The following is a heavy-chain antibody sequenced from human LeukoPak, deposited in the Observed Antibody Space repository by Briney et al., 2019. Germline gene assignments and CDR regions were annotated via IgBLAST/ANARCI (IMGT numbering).Heavy chain of an antibody. Sequence: GGSLRLSCAASGFTFSSYSMNWVRQAPGKGLEWVSSISSSSSYIYYADSVKGRFTISRDNAKNSLYLRMNSLRAEDTAVYYCARAHYQLLIFDYWGQGTLVTVSS. CDR1: GFTFSSYS. J-gene: IGHJ4*02. CDR2: ISSSSSYI. CDR3: ARAHYQLLIFDY. D-gene: IGHD2-2*01. V-gene: IGHV3-21*01.